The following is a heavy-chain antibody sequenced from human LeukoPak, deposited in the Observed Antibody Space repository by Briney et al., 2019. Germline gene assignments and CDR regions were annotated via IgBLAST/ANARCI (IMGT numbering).Heavy chain of an antibody. V-gene: IGHV4-34*01. CDR2: INHSGST. D-gene: IGHD3-16*01. CDR1: GGSFSGYY. CDR3: ARTAVLSSTFGSKNGVKLCDP. Sequence: SETLSLTCAVYGGSFSGYYWSWIRQPPGKGLEWIGEINHSGSTNYNPSLKSRVTISVDTSKNQFSLKLSSVTAADTAVYYCARTAVLSSTFGSKNGVKLCDPWGQGTLVTVSS. J-gene: IGHJ5*02.